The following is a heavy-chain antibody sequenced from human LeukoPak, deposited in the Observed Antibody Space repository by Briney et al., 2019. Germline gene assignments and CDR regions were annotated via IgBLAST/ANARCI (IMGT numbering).Heavy chain of an antibody. D-gene: IGHD4-17*01. V-gene: IGHV1-8*03. Sequence: ASVKVSCKASGGTFSSYAISWVRQAPGQGLEWMGWINPNSGGTNYAQKFQGRVTITRNTSISTAYMELSSLRSEDTAVYYCARAVTEYYYYYYMDVWGKGTTVTVSS. CDR3: ARAVTEYYYYYYMDV. CDR1: GGTFSSYA. J-gene: IGHJ6*03. CDR2: INPNSGGT.